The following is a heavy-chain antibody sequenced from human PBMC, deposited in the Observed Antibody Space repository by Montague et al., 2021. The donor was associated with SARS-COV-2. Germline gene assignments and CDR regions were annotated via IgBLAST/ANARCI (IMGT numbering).Heavy chain of an antibody. CDR2: ISISGST. V-gene: IGHV4-61*02. CDR1: GGSISSGSYY. CDR3: ARDIAVAGPFDY. Sequence: TLSLTCTVSGGSISSGSYYWSWIRQPAGKGLEWIGRISISGSTNYNPSLKSRVTISVDTSKNQFSLKLSSVTAADTAVYYCARDIAVAGPFDYWGQGTLATVSS. D-gene: IGHD6-19*01. J-gene: IGHJ4*02.